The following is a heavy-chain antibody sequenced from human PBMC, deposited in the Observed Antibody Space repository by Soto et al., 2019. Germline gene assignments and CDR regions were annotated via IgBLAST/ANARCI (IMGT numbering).Heavy chain of an antibody. D-gene: IGHD3-22*01. CDR1: GFTFSSYS. V-gene: IGHV3-48*02. J-gene: IGHJ4*02. CDR3: ARVPQYYDSSGYGY. CDR2: ISSSSSTI. Sequence: EVQLVESGGGLVRPGGSLRLSCAASGFTFSSYSMNWVRQAPGKGLEWVSYISSSSSTIYYADSVKGRFTISRDNAKNSLYLQMNSLRDEDTAVYYCARVPQYYDSSGYGYWGQGTLVTVSS.